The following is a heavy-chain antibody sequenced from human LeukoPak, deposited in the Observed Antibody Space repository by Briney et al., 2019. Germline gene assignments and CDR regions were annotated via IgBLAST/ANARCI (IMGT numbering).Heavy chain of an antibody. CDR1: GGSISSFH. J-gene: IGHJ6*03. CDR3: TRDQYHFDRDYFNYYMDV. V-gene: IGHV4-59*01. D-gene: IGHD3-22*01. Sequence: SQTLSLTCTVSGGSISSFHWSWIRQPPGKGLEWIGYVYYTGSTNYNPSLKSRVTISVDTSQNQFSLKMNSVTAADTAVYYCTRDQYHFDRDYFNYYMDVWRKGTTVTVSS. CDR2: VYYTGST.